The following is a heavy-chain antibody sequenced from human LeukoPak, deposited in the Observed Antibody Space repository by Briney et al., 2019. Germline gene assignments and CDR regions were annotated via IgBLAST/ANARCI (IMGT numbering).Heavy chain of an antibody. CDR3: AKGSNIAVVGYDGYFDY. D-gene: IGHD6-19*01. CDR1: GFTFSSYA. V-gene: IGHV3-23*01. Sequence: GGSLRLSCAASGFTFSSYAMSWVRQAPGKGLEWVSAISGSGGSTYYADSVKGRFTISRDNSKNTLYLQMNSLRAEDTAVYYSAKGSNIAVVGYDGYFDYWGQGTLVTVSS. CDR2: ISGSGGST. J-gene: IGHJ4*02.